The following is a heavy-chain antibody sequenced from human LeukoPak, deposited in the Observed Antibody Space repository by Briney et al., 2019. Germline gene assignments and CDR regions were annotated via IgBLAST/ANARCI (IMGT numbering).Heavy chain of an antibody. CDR3: AREWRGYYYYYYMDV. D-gene: IGHD5-12*01. CDR1: GFTFSSYE. J-gene: IGHJ6*03. V-gene: IGHV3-48*03. Sequence: GGSLRLSCAASGFTFSSYEMNWVRQAPGKGLEWVSYISSSGSTIYYADSVKGRFTISRDNAKNSLYLQMNSLRAEDTAVYYCAREWRGYYYYYYMDVWGKGTTVTVSS. CDR2: ISSSGSTI.